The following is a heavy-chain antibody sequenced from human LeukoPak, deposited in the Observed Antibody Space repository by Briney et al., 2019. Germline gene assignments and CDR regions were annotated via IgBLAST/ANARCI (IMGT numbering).Heavy chain of an antibody. CDR3: AKDKGTSGSIDY. J-gene: IGHJ4*02. CDR2: ISYDGSNK. V-gene: IGHV3-30*18. CDR1: GFTFSSYG. Sequence: RPGRSLRLSCAASGFTFSSYGMHWVRQAPGKGLEWVAVISYDGSNKYYADSVKGRFTISRDNSKNTLYLQMNSLRAEDTAVYYCAKDKGTSGSIDYWGQGTLVTVSS. D-gene: IGHD5-12*01.